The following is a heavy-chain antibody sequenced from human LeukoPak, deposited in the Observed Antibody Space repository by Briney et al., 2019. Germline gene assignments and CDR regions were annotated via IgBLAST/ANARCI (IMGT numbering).Heavy chain of an antibody. J-gene: IGHJ4*02. CDR1: GFTFSSYA. V-gene: IGHV3-23*01. Sequence: GGSLRLSCAASGFTFSSYAMSWVRQAPGKGLEWVSAISGSGGSTYYADSVKGRFTISRDNSKNTLYLQMNSLRAEDTAVYYCAKDLLGYYGSHDDYWGQGTLVTVSS. CDR3: AKDLLGYYGSHDDY. CDR2: ISGSGGST. D-gene: IGHD3-3*01.